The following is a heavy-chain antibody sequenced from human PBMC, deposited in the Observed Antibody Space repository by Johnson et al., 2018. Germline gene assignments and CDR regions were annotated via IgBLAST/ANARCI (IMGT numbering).Heavy chain of an antibody. V-gene: IGHV3-7*01. CDR1: GFTFSSYW. J-gene: IGHJ6*02. CDR3: ARDDREDSYYYYYGMDV. Sequence: VQLVQSGGGLVQPGGSLRLSCAASGFTFSSYWMSWVRQAPGKGLEWVANIKQDGSEKYYVDSVKGRFIISRDNAKNSLYLQMNSLRAEDTAVYYCARDDREDSYYYYYGMDVWGQGTTVTVSS. CDR2: IKQDGSEK. D-gene: IGHD1-14*01.